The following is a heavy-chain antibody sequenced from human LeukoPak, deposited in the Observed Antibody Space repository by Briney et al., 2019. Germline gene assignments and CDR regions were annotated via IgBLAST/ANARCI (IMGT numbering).Heavy chain of an antibody. CDR1: GGSISSYY. V-gene: IGHV4-59*01. Sequence: SETLSLTCTVSGGSISSYYWSWIRQPPGKGLEWIGYIYYSGSTNYNPSLKSRVTISVDTSKNQFSLKLSSVTAADTAVYYCARVSGSSWYGANYFDYWGQGTLVTVSS. J-gene: IGHJ4*02. D-gene: IGHD6-13*01. CDR3: ARVSGSSWYGANYFDY. CDR2: IYYSGST.